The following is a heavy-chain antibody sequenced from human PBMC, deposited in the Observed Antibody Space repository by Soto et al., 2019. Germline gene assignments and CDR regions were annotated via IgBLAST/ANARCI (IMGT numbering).Heavy chain of an antibody. Sequence: ASVKVSCKASGYTFTGYYMHWVRQAPGQGLEWMGWINPNSGGTNYAQKFQGRVTMTRDTSISTAYMELSRLRSDDTAVYYCARVSGYCSSTSCYSDYYYYGMEVWGQGTTVSVSS. D-gene: IGHD2-2*02. CDR3: ARVSGYCSSTSCYSDYYYYGMEV. J-gene: IGHJ6*02. V-gene: IGHV1-2*02. CDR2: INPNSGGT. CDR1: GYTFTGYY.